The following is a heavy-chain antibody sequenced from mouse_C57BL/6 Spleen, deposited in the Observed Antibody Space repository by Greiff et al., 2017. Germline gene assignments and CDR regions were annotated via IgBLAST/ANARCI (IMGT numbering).Heavy chain of an antibody. CDR2: IYPGSGST. D-gene: IGHD1-1*01. CDR1: GYTFTSYW. CDR3: AGGYYGSSYPFAY. V-gene: IGHV1-55*01. Sequence: QVQLKQPGAELVKPGASVKMSCKASGYTFTSYWITWVKQRPGQGLEWIGDIYPGSGSTNYNEKFKSKATLTGDTSSSTAYLQLSSLTSEDAAVYYCAGGYYGSSYPFAYWGQGTLVTVSA. J-gene: IGHJ3*01.